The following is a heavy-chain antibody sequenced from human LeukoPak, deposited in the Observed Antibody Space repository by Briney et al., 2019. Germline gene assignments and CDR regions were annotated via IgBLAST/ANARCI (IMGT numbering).Heavy chain of an antibody. CDR2: IRYDGSNK. V-gene: IGHV3-30*02. CDR1: GFTFSSYG. CDR3: ARDVPYYMDV. J-gene: IGHJ6*03. Sequence: GGSLRLSCAASGFTFSSYGMHWVRQAPGKGLEWVAFIRYDGSNKYYADSVKGRFTISRDNAKNSLYLQMNSLRAEDTAVYFCARDVPYYMDVWGKGTTVTISS.